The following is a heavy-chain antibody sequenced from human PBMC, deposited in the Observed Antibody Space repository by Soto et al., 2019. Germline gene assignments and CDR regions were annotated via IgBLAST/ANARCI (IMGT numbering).Heavy chain of an antibody. Sequence: VKVYRNASGGTSSRYSISLVRQAPGQGLEWMGGIIPILGTANYAQKFQGRVTITADESTSTAYMELSSLRSEDTAVYYCATTPMTTVPYGMDVWGQGTTVTVSS. CDR3: ATTPMTTVPYGMDV. D-gene: IGHD4-17*01. CDR1: GGTSSRYS. J-gene: IGHJ6*02. CDR2: IIPILGTA. V-gene: IGHV1-69*13.